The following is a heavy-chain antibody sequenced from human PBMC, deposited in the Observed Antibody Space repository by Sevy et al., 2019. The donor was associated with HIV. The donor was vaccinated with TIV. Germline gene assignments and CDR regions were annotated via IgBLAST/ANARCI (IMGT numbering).Heavy chain of an antibody. D-gene: IGHD3-9*01. CDR2: MKSKTEGGTT. J-gene: IGHJ6*02. V-gene: IGHV3-15*01. CDR1: GFTFSDAW. CDR3: TTDALDFEGPDYHYFGMDV. Sequence: GGSLRLSCAASGFTFSDAWMSWVRQGPGKGLEWVGRMKSKTEGGTTDYVAPVKGRFTNSRDDSKNTLYLQMNSLKTEDTAVYYCTTDALDFEGPDYHYFGMDVSGQGTPVTVSS.